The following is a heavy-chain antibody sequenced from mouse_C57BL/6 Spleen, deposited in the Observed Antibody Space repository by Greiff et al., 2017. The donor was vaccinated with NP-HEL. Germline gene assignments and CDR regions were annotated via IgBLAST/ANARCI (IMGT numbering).Heavy chain of an antibody. D-gene: IGHD2-1*01. CDR1: GYAFSSSW. Sequence: QVQLVESGPELVKPGASVKISCKASGYAFSSSWMNWVKQRPGKGLEWIGRIYPGDGDTNYNGKFKGKATLTADKSSSTAYMQLSSLTSEDSAVYFCARELPLLDYWGQGTTLTVSS. V-gene: IGHV1-82*01. J-gene: IGHJ2*01. CDR3: ARELPLLDY. CDR2: IYPGDGDT.